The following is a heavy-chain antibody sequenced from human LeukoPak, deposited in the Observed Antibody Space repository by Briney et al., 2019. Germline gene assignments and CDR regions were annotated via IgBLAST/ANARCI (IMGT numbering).Heavy chain of an antibody. V-gene: IGHV3-21*01. CDR2: ISSSSSYI. CDR3: ARDNHIAAALHDY. J-gene: IGHJ4*02. D-gene: IGHD6-13*01. CDR1: GFTFSSYS. Sequence: PGGSLRLSCAASGFTFSSYSMNWVRQAPGKGLEWVSSISSSSSYIYYADSVKGRFTISRDNAKNSLYLQMNSLRAEDTAVYYCARDNHIAAALHDYWGQGTLVTVSS.